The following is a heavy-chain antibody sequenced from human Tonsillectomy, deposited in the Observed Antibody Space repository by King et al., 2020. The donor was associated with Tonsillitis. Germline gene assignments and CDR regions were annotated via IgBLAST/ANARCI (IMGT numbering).Heavy chain of an antibody. D-gene: IGHD5-24*01. CDR1: GFTFGDYA. J-gene: IGHJ4*02. CDR2: IRSKAYGGTT. CDR3: ARGREGYKYFDY. Sequence: VQLVESGGGLVQPGRSLRLSCTASGFTFGDYAMSWFRQAPGKGLEWVGFIRSKAYGGTTEYAASVKGRFGVSRDDSKAIAYLQMNSLKTEDTAVYYCARGREGYKYFDYWGQGTLVTVSS. V-gene: IGHV3-49*03.